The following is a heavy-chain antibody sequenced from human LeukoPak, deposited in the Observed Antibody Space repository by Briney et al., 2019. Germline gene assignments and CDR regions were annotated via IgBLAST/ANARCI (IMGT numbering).Heavy chain of an antibody. D-gene: IGHD3-22*01. CDR1: GYTFTGYY. CDR2: INPNSGGT. V-gene: IGHV1-2*02. Sequence: ASVKVSCKASGYTFTGYYMHWVRQAPGQGLEWMGWINPNSGGTYYAQRFQGRVTMIRDTSIRTAYMELSRLTSDDTAVHYCARVLPDGYFPFDYWGQGTLVTVSS. CDR3: ARVLPDGYFPFDY. J-gene: IGHJ4*02.